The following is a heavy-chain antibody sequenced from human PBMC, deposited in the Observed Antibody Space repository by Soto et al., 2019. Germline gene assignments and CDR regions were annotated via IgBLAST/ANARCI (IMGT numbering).Heavy chain of an antibody. CDR2: IYYSGST. D-gene: IGHD1-1*01. V-gene: IGHV4-59*08. J-gene: IGHJ5*02. CDR1: GGSISSYY. CDR3: ARLLTVQLERDWFDP. Sequence: PSETLSLTCTVSGGSISSYYWSWIRQPPGKGLEWIGYIYYSGSTNYNPSLKSRVTISVDTSKNQFSLKLSSVTAADTAVYYCARLLTVQLERDWFDPWGQGTLVTVSS.